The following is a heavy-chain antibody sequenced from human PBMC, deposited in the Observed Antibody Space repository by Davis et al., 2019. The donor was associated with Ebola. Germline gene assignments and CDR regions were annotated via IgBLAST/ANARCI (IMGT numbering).Heavy chain of an antibody. J-gene: IGHJ4*02. Sequence: SETLSLTCTVSGGSISSYHWSWIWQPPRKGLERIGYIYYSGSTNYNPSLKSRLTMPVDTSKNQFSLKVNSVTAADTAVYFCAGVKSGVTTVGIFDYWGQGTLVTVSS. D-gene: IGHD4-17*01. V-gene: IGHV4-59*01. CDR3: AGVKSGVTTVGIFDY. CDR2: IYYSGST. CDR1: GGSISSYH.